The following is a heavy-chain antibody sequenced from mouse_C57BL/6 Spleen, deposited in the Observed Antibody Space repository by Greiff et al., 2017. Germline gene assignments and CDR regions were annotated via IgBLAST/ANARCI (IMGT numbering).Heavy chain of an antibody. CDR2: ISDGGSYT. CDR3: ASAEAWFAY. J-gene: IGHJ3*01. CDR1: GFTFSSYA. V-gene: IGHV5-4*03. Sequence: EVKLVESGGGLVKPGGSLKLSCAASGFTFSSYAMSWVRQTPEKRLEWVATISDGGSYTYYPDNVQGRYTISRDNAKTNLYLRMSHLKSEDSAMYYCASAEAWFAYWGQGTLVTVSA.